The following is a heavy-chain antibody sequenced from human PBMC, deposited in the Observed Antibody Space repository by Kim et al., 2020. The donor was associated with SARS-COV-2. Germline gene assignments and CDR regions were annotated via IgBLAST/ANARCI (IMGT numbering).Heavy chain of an antibody. CDR2: IYYSGST. J-gene: IGHJ4*02. Sequence: SETLSLTCTVSGGSVNSGSYYWSWIRQPPGKGLEWIGYIYYSGSTNYNPSLKSRVTISVDTSKNQFSLKLSSVTAADTAVYYCARDPVRRQLGFDYWGQGTLVTVSP. CDR3: ARDPVRRQLGFDY. CDR1: GGSVNSGSYY. V-gene: IGHV4-61*01. D-gene: IGHD1-26*01.